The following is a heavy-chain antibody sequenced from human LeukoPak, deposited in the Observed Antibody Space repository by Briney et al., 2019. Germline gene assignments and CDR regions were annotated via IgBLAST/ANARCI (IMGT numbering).Heavy chain of an antibody. CDR2: INAGNGNT. D-gene: IGHD4-17*01. CDR1: GYTFTSYA. V-gene: IGHV1-3*01. CDR3: ARSGGYGDYVFDY. Sequence: ASVKVSCKGSGYTFTSYAMHWVRQAPGQRLEWMGWINAGNGNTKYSQKFQGRVTITRDTSASTAYMELSSLRSEDTAVYYCARSGGYGDYVFDYWGQGTLVTVSS. J-gene: IGHJ4*02.